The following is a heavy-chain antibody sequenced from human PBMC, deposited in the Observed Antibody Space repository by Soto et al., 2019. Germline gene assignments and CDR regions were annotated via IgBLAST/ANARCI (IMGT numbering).Heavy chain of an antibody. CDR3: ARWGVAAAGTSGTYYYYYGMDV. V-gene: IGHV4-34*01. CDR2: INHSGST. CDR1: GGSFSCYY. J-gene: IGHJ6*02. D-gene: IGHD6-13*01. Sequence: PSETLSLTCAVYGGSFSCYYWSWIRQPPGKGLEWIGEINHSGSTNYNPSLKSRVTISVDTSKNQFSLKLSSVTAADTAVYYCARWGVAAAGTSGTYYYYYGMDVWGQGTTVTV.